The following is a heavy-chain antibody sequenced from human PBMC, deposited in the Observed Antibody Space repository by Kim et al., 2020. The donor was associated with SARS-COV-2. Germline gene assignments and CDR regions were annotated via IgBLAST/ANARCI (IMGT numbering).Heavy chain of an antibody. CDR1: GFSFSDAW. J-gene: IGHJ5*02. CDR3: TTATTSTSSWS. V-gene: IGHV3-15*01. D-gene: IGHD6-13*01. Sequence: GGSLRLSCAASGFSFSDAWMSWVRQAPGKGLEWVGRIKNKSKRGATDYAAPVKGRFTISRDDSKTTLYLQMNSLEPEDTAVYYCTTATTSTSSWSWGQGTLAT. CDR2: IKNKSKRGAT.